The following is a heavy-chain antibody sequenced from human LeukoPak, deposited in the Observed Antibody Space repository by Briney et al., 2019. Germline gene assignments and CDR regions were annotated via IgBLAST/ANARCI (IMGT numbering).Heavy chain of an antibody. Sequence: SETLSLTCAVYGGSFSGYYWSWIRQPPGKGLEWIGEINHSGSTNYNPSLKSRVTISVDTSKNQFSLKLISVTAADTAVYYCAGGSAITIFRGVIRRWFDPWGQGTLVTVSS. CDR2: INHSGST. CDR1: GGSFSGYY. D-gene: IGHD3-10*01. V-gene: IGHV4-34*01. J-gene: IGHJ5*02. CDR3: AGGSAITIFRGVIRRWFDP.